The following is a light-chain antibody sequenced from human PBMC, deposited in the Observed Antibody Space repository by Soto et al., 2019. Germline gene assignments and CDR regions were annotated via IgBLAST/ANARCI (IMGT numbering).Light chain of an antibody. CDR3: AARDDTLNGAV. CDR2: SSN. CDR1: GSNVGSNS. J-gene: IGLJ2*01. Sequence: QSALTQPPSASGTPGQRVTISCSGSGSNVGSNSVNWYQQLPGTAPKLLIYSSNQRPSGVPDRFSGSKSGTSASLAISGLQSDDEADYYCAARDDTLNGAVFGGGTKVTVL. V-gene: IGLV1-44*01.